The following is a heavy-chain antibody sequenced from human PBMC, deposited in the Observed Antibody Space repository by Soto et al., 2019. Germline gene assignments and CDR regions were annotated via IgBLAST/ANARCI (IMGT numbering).Heavy chain of an antibody. CDR1: GGSISSGGYY. CDR3: ARDSGRITFGGVIVTDFDL. CDR2: IYYSGST. V-gene: IGHV4-31*03. Sequence: QVQLQESGPGLVKPSQTLSLTCTVSGGSISSGGYYWSWIRQHPGKGLEWIGYIYYSGSTYYNPSLKSRVTISVDRSKNQFSLKLSSVTAADTAVYYCARDSGRITFGGVIVTDFDLWGRGTLVTVSS. J-gene: IGHJ2*01. D-gene: IGHD3-16*02.